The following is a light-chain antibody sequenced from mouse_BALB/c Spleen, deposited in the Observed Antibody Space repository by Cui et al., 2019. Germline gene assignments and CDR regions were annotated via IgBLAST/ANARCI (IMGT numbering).Light chain of an antibody. V-gene: IGKV5-43*01. J-gene: IGKJ5*01. CDR3: QQSNSWPHLT. CDR1: QSTSNN. Sequence: DIVIPQSPATLPVTPGSSVSHSCRASQSTSNNLRLYQQKSHVAPRLLIKYASQSISGIPSRFSGSGSGTDFTLSINSVETEDFGMYFCQQSNSWPHLTFGAGTELELK. CDR2: YAS.